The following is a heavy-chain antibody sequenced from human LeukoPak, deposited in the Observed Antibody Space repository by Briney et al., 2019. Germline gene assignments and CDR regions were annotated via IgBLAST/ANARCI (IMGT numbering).Heavy chain of an antibody. D-gene: IGHD1-26*01. CDR3: ARTWDSGLDV. J-gene: IGHJ6*02. Sequence: GSLRLSCAASGFTFSSYAMSWVRQPPGKGLEWIGEINHSGSTNYNPSLKSRVTISVDTSKNQFSLKLSSVTAADTAVYYCARTWDSGLDVWGQGTTVTVSS. CDR2: INHSGST. V-gene: IGHV4-34*01. CDR1: GFTFSSYA.